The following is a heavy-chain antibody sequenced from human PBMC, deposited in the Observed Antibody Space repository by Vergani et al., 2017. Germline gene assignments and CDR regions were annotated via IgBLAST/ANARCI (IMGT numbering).Heavy chain of an antibody. CDR2: IYYSGIT. V-gene: IGHV4-59*01. CDR1: GGSISSYY. CDR3: ARGHYDFWSGYPPLDY. J-gene: IGHJ4*02. Sequence: QVQLQESGPGLVKPSETLSLTCTVSGGSISSYYWSWIRQPPGKGLEWIGYIYYSGITNYNPPLKSRVTISVDTSKNQFALKLSSVTAADTAVYYCARGHYDFWSGYPPLDYWGQGTLVTVSS. D-gene: IGHD3-3*01.